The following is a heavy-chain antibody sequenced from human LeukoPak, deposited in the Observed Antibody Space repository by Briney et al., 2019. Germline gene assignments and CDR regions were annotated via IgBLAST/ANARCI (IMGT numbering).Heavy chain of an antibody. V-gene: IGHV4-31*03. Sequence: SETLSLTCTVSGGSISSGGYYWSWIRQHPGKGLEWIGYIYYSGSTYYNPSLKSRVTISVDTSKNQFSLKLSSVTAADTAVYYCASLYSSGWNWFDPWGQGTLVTVSS. CDR2: IYYSGST. D-gene: IGHD6-19*01. J-gene: IGHJ5*02. CDR3: ASLYSSGWNWFDP. CDR1: GGSISSGGYY.